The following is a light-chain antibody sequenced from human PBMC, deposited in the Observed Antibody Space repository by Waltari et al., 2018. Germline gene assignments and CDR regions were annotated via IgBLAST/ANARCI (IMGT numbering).Light chain of an antibody. Sequence: QLVVTQSPSASASLGASVKLTCPPSSGHGSYAIAWHQQQPQKGPRFLLRVNSDGSHNKGDAVPYRFSGSSSGAERYLIISSLQSEDEADYYCQTWDTDIVVFGGGTKLTV. CDR3: QTWDTDIVV. J-gene: IGLJ2*01. CDR2: VNSDGSH. V-gene: IGLV4-69*01. CDR1: SGHGSYA.